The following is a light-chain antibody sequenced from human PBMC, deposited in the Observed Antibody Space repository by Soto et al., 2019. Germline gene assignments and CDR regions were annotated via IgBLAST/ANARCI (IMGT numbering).Light chain of an antibody. Sequence: QSALTQPRSVSGSPGQSVTISCTGTSSDVGAYNFVSWYQHHPGKAPKLIIYDVTERPSGVPDRFSGSKSGNSASLTISGLQIEDEADYYCCSYAGTYSWVFGGGTKLTVL. CDR1: SSDVGAYNF. V-gene: IGLV2-11*01. CDR3: CSYAGTYSWV. CDR2: DVT. J-gene: IGLJ3*02.